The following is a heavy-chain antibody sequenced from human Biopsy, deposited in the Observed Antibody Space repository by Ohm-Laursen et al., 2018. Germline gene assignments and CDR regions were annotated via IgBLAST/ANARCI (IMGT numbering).Heavy chain of an antibody. CDR2: INSMFGTT. J-gene: IGHJ4*02. V-gene: IGHV1-69*13. CDR1: GGTFSSFG. D-gene: IGHD1-1*01. Sequence: SVKVSCKASGGTFSSFGISWVRQAPGQGLEWTGEINSMFGTTNYAQTFQGRVTITADESTSTAYMEVSSLRSEDTAVYYCAKRGVERGRPLAYWGQGTLVTVSS. CDR3: AKRGVERGRPLAY.